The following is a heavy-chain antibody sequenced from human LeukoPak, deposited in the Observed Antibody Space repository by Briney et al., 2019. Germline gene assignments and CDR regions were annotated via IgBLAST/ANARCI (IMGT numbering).Heavy chain of an antibody. J-gene: IGHJ4*02. D-gene: IGHD3-22*01. CDR1: GFTFSDYG. V-gene: IGHV3-48*04. Sequence: GGSLRLSCAASGFTFSDYGIHWVRQAPGKGLEWVSYISSSSSTIYYADSVKGRFTISRDNAKNSLYLQMNSLRAEDTAVYYCASTWTYYYDSSGYSYFDYWGQGTLDTVSS. CDR2: ISSSSSTI. CDR3: ASTWTYYYDSSGYSYFDY.